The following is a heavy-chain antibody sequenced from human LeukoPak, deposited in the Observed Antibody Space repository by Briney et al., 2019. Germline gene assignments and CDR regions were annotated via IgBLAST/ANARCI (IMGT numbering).Heavy chain of an antibody. CDR2: ISSSSSYI. CDR3: ARSPYGYDSSGYYPRPTDYGMDV. J-gene: IGHJ6*02. V-gene: IGHV3-21*01. Sequence: PGGSLRLSCAASGFTFSSYSMNWVRQAPGKGLEWVSSISSSSSYIYYADSVKGRFTISRDNAKNSLYLQMNSLRAEDTAVYYCARSPYGYDSSGYYPRPTDYGMDVWGQGTTVTVSS. CDR1: GFTFSSYS. D-gene: IGHD3-22*01.